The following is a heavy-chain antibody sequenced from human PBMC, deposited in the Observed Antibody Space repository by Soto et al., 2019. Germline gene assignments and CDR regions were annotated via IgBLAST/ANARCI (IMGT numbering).Heavy chain of an antibody. V-gene: IGHV4-31*03. CDR3: TVESSSWFLRLYFQH. CDR2: IYYSGST. J-gene: IGHJ1*01. D-gene: IGHD6-13*01. Sequence: TSETLFLTCTVSGGSISSGGYYWSWIRQHPGKGLEWIGYIYYSGSTYYNPSLKSRVTISVDTSKNQFSLKLGSVTAADTAVYYCTVESSSWFLRLYFQHWGQGTLVTVSS. CDR1: GGSISSGGYY.